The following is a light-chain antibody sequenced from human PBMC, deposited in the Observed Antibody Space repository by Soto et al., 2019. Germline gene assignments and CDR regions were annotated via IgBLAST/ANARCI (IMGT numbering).Light chain of an antibody. Sequence: QSVLTQPASVSGSPVQSVTTSCTGPRSDIGDSNFISLYQHSPGKAPRLLIYEVNNRPSGVSRRFSGSKAGNTASLTISGLLEDDEADYFCASFRSGTILVFGSGTKVTVL. CDR1: RSDIGDSNF. V-gene: IGLV2-14*01. CDR3: ASFRSGTILV. CDR2: EVN. J-gene: IGLJ1*01.